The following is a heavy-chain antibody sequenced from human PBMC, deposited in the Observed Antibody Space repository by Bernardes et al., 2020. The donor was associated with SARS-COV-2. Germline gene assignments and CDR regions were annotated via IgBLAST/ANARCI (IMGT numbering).Heavy chain of an antibody. D-gene: IGHD2-8*01. J-gene: IGHJ6*02. CDR3: ARDKYMYDGMDV. CDR2: ISGSGRGT. V-gene: IGHV3-23*01. Sequence: GGSLRPFCAVSGFTFNSYAMSWVRQAPGKGLEWVSVISGSGRGTSYADSVKGRFTISRDNSKNTLYLQMNSLRAEDTAVYYCARDKYMYDGMDVWGQGTTVTVSS. CDR1: GFTFNSYA.